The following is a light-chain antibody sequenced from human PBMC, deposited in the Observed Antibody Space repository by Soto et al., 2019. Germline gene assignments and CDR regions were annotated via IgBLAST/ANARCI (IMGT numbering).Light chain of an antibody. CDR3: QVWDSSSEHAV. J-gene: IGLJ2*01. Sequence: YELTQPPSVSVAPGQTARITCGGNNIGSKSVHWYQQKPGQAPVVVVFDDSDRPSGIPERFAGSNSGNTATLTISRVEVGDEADYYCQVWDSSSEHAVFGGGTKLTVL. CDR2: DDS. V-gene: IGLV3-21*02. CDR1: NIGSKS.